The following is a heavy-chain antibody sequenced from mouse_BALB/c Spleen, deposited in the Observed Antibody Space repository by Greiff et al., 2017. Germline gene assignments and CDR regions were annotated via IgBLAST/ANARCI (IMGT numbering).Heavy chain of an antibody. D-gene: IGHD2-2*01. CDR3: ARDRWLQFDY. Sequence: EVNVVESGGGLVQPGGSLRLSCATSGFTFTDYYMSWVRQPPGKALEWLGFIRNKANGYTTEYSASVKGRFTISRDNSQSILYLQMNTLRAEDSATYYCARDRWLQFDYWGQGTTLTVSS. V-gene: IGHV7-3*02. CDR1: GFTFTDYY. CDR2: IRNKANGYTT. J-gene: IGHJ2*01.